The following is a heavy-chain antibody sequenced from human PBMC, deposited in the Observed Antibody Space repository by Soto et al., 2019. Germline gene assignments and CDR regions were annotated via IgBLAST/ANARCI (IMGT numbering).Heavy chain of an antibody. J-gene: IGHJ4*02. CDR3: ASMMEGTTKIDY. CDR1: GFTLSDHY. D-gene: IGHD1-7*01. V-gene: IGHV3-72*01. Sequence: GGSLRLSCAGSGFTLSDHYIDWVRQAPGKGLEWVGRSRDKAQGYSTAYAASVKGRFTTSRDESKNSVYLQMNSLKTEDTAVYYCASMMEGTTKIDYWGQGTMVTVSS. CDR2: SRDKAQGYST.